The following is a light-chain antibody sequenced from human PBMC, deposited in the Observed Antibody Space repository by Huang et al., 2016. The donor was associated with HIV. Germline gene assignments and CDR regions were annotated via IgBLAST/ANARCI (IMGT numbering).Light chain of an antibody. CDR3: QQYNEWPPWT. CDR1: QSIDTN. CDR2: GAS. Sequence: ETVMTQSPATLSVSPGGSATLSCRASQSIDTNLAWYQQRPGPPPRLLIFGASTRAAGVPARFSGSGSGTDFTLTISGLQSEDFAIYYCQQYNEWPPWTFGQGTKVEI. J-gene: IGKJ1*01. V-gene: IGKV3-15*01.